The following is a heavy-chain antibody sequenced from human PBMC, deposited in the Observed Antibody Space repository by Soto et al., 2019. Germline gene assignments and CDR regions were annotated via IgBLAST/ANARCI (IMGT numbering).Heavy chain of an antibody. J-gene: IGHJ6*02. CDR1: GFTFSDHY. Sequence: GGSLRLSCAASGFTFSDHYMSWIRQAPGKGLEWVSYISSSGSTIYYADSVKGRCTISRDNAKNSLYLQMNSLRAEDTAVYYCARVGCSSTSCYNPYYYYGMDVWGQGTTVTVSS. CDR3: ARVGCSSTSCYNPYYYYGMDV. CDR2: ISSSGSTI. V-gene: IGHV3-11*01. D-gene: IGHD2-2*02.